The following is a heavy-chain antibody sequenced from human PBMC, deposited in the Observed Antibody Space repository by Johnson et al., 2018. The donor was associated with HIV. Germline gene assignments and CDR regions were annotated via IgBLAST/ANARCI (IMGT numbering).Heavy chain of an antibody. CDR1: GFTFSSYG. Sequence: QVQLVESGGGVVQPGGSLRLSCAASGFTFSSYGMHWVRQAPGKGLEWVAFIRYDGSNKYYADSVKGRFTISRDNSKNTLYLQMNSLRAEDTAVYYCAGEYYDSRGYYRLFAFDIWGQGTMVTVSS. D-gene: IGHD3-22*01. J-gene: IGHJ3*02. CDR2: IRYDGSNK. CDR3: AGEYYDSRGYYRLFAFDI. V-gene: IGHV3-30*02.